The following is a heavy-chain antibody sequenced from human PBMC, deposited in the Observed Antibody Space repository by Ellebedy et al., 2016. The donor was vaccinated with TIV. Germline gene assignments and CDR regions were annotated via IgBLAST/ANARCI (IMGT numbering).Heavy chain of an antibody. CDR1: GFTVSSNY. J-gene: IGHJ3*02. CDR3: ARGINGRNAFDI. Sequence: GESLKISCAASGFTVSSNYMSWVHQAPGKGLEWVSVIYSGGSTFYADSVKGRFTISRDNSKNTLYLQMNSLRAEDTAVYYCARGINGRNAFDIWGQGTMVTVSS. V-gene: IGHV3-53*01. CDR2: IYSGGST. D-gene: IGHD1-26*01.